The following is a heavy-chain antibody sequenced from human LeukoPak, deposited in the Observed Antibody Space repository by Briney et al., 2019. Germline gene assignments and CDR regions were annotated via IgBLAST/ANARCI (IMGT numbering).Heavy chain of an antibody. CDR1: GGTFSGCD. CDR2: INHSGST. Sequence: SETLSLTCAVSGGTFSGCDCSWIRQAPGKGLEWMGGINHSGSTNYNPSLKSRVTISVDTSKNQFSLKLSSVTAADTAVYYCARGMGDSGFNFDYWGQGTLVTVSS. J-gene: IGHJ4*02. D-gene: IGHD5-12*01. V-gene: IGHV4-34*01. CDR3: ARGMGDSGFNFDY.